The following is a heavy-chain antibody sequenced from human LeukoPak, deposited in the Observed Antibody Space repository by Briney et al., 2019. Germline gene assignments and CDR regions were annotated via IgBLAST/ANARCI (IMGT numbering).Heavy chain of an antibody. CDR2: ISSSGSTI. J-gene: IGHJ6*02. CDR1: GFTFSDYY. CDR3: ARDTVTSNSRYFYYYHGMDV. V-gene: IGHV3-11*01. D-gene: IGHD4-17*01. Sequence: GGSQRLSCAASGFTFSDYYMTWIRQAPGKGLEWVSYISSSGSTIYYADSVKGRFTISRDNAKNSLYLQMNSLRAEDTAVYFCARDTVTSNSRYFYYYHGMDVWGQGTTVTVSS.